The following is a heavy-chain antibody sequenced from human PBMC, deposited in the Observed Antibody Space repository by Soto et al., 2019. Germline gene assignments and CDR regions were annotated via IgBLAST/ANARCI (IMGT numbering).Heavy chain of an antibody. CDR2: IIPIFGTA. Sequence: SVKLSFKASGGTLSSDAIIWLRQAPGQGLEWMGVIIPIFGTANYAQKFQGRVTITADESTSTAYMELSSLRSEDTAAYYCVTPTREKYYDILTGYFPAYGMDVWGQGTTVTVSS. D-gene: IGHD3-9*01. V-gene: IGHV1-69*13. CDR3: VTPTREKYYDILTGYFPAYGMDV. CDR1: GGTLSSDA. J-gene: IGHJ6*02.